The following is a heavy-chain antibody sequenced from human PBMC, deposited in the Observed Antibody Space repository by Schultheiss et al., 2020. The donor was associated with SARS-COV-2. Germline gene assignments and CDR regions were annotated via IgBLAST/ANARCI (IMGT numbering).Heavy chain of an antibody. V-gene: IGHV3-7*03. J-gene: IGHJ4*02. CDR3: ARDGWGTGITCPLSDY. Sequence: GGSLRLSCAASGFVFSEHWMSWVRQAPGKGLEWVAHINEDGSRLAYVDSVRGRFTISRDNAKNSLYLQMNSLSVDDVAVYYCARDGWGTGITCPLSDYWGQGTLVTVSS. CDR2: INEDGSRL. D-gene: IGHD2-8*02. CDR1: GFVFSEHW.